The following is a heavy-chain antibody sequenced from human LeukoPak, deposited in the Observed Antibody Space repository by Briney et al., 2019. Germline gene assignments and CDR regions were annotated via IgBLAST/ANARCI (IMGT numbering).Heavy chain of an antibody. CDR3: ARAPAWQWPRAIFDY. V-gene: IGHV3-33*01. J-gene: IGHJ4*02. D-gene: IGHD6-19*01. CDR2: IWYDGSNK. CDR1: GFTFSSYG. Sequence: GGSLRLSCAASGFTFSSYGMHWVRQAPGKGLEWVAVIWYDGSNKYYADSVKGRFTISRDNSKSTLYLQMNSLRAEDTAVYYCARAPAWQWPRAIFDYWGQGTLVTVSS.